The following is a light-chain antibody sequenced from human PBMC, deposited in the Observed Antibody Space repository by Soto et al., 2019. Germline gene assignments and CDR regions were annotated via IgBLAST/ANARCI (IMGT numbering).Light chain of an antibody. CDR3: QQYYSFPYT. V-gene: IGKV4-1*01. CDR1: ETVLHSSSKKNY. J-gene: IGKJ2*01. CDR2: WAS. Sequence: DIVMTQSPESLAGSLGERATINCKSSETVLHSSSKKNYLAWFQLKSGQPPKMLFYWASIRESGIPDRFRASGSGTDFTLTITGLQPEDVAVYYCQQYYSFPYTFGQGTTVE.